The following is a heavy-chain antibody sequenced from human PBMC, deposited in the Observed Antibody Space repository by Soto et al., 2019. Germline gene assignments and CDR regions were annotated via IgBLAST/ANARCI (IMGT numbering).Heavy chain of an antibody. Sequence: EVQLVESGGGLVKPGGSLRLSCAASGFTFSSYSMNWVRQAPGKGLEWVSFISSSSSYIYYADSVKGRFTISSDNAKNALYLQMNSLRAEDTAVYYCARDIDYYDSSGYYRDYWGQGTLVTVSS. V-gene: IGHV3-21*01. CDR1: GFTFSSYS. CDR2: ISSSSSYI. CDR3: ARDIDYYDSSGYYRDY. D-gene: IGHD3-22*01. J-gene: IGHJ4*02.